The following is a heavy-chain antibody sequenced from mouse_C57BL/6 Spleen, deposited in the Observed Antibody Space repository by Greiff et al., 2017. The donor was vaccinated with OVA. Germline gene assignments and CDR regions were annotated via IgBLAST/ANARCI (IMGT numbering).Heavy chain of an antibody. V-gene: IGHV14-4*01. CDR3: TYGSRSY. J-gene: IGHJ3*01. Sequence: EVQLQESGAELVRPGASVKLSCTASGFNIKDDYMHWVKQRPEQGLEWIGWIDPENGDTEYASKFQGKATITADTSSNTAYLQLSSLTSEDTAVYYCTYGSRSYWGQGTLVTVSA. D-gene: IGHD1-1*01. CDR2: IDPENGDT. CDR1: GFNIKDDY.